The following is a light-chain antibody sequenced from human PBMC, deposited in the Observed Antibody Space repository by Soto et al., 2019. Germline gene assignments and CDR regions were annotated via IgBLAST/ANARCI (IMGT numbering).Light chain of an antibody. CDR3: QPSDSTPRL. Sequence: DIQMTQSPSSLSASIGDRVTITCRAGQSISNYLNWYQQKPGKAPKLLIYAASSLQSGVPSRFSGSGPGTDFTLTIRSLQPEEFATYYSQPSDSTPRLLGQGPRLE. V-gene: IGKV1-39*01. CDR2: AAS. CDR1: QSISNY. J-gene: IGKJ2*01.